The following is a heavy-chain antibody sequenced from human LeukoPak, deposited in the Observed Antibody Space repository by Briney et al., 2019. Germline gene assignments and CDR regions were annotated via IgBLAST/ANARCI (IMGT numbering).Heavy chain of an antibody. CDR2: ISYDGSNK. Sequence: GGSLRLSCAASGFTFSSYGMHWVRQAPGKGLEWVAVISYDGSNKYYADSVKGRFTISRDNSKNTLYLQMNSLRAEDTAVYYCARVSSSGYPYFDYWGQGTLVTVSS. CDR1: GFTFSSYG. J-gene: IGHJ4*02. D-gene: IGHD3-22*01. V-gene: IGHV3-30*19. CDR3: ARVSSSGYPYFDY.